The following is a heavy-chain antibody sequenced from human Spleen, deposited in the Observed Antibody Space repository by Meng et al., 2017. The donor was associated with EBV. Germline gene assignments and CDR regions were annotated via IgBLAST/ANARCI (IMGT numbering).Heavy chain of an antibody. Sequence: VQLEVGRARVLAASETLSLTCAVYGGSFSGYYWTWIRQPPGKGLEWIGEINHSGSTNYNPSLKSRVTISVDTSKNQFSLKLSSVTAADTAVYYCARGEKADGFQLGFDYWGQGTLVTVSS. CDR1: GGSFSGYY. V-gene: IGHV4-34*01. D-gene: IGHD5-24*01. CDR3: ARGEKADGFQLGFDY. CDR2: INHSGST. J-gene: IGHJ4*02.